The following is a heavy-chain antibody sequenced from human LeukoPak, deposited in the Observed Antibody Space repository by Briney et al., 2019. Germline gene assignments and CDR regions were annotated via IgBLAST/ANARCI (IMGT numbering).Heavy chain of an antibody. CDR2: IYSGGST. V-gene: IGHV3-66*02. Sequence: GGSLRLSCAASGFTVSSNYMSWVRQAPGKGLEWVSVIYSGGSTYYADSVKGRFTISRDNSKNTLYLQMNSLRAEDTAVYYCARDLVYDILTGYYSSNYGMDVWGKGTTVTVSS. CDR1: GFTVSSNY. D-gene: IGHD3-9*01. CDR3: ARDLVYDILTGYYSSNYGMDV. J-gene: IGHJ6*04.